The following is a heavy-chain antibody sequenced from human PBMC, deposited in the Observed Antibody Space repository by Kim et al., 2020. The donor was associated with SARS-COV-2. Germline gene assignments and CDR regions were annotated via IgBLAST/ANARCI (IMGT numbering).Heavy chain of an antibody. CDR1: GFTFDDYG. Sequence: GGSLRLSCAASGFTFDDYGMSWVRQAPGKGLEWVSGINWNGGSTGYADSVKGRFTISRDNAKNSLYLQMNSLRAEDTALYHCARDKTAAGTGWFDPWGQGTLVTVSS. J-gene: IGHJ5*02. D-gene: IGHD6-13*01. CDR3: ARDKTAAGTGWFDP. CDR2: INWNGGST. V-gene: IGHV3-20*01.